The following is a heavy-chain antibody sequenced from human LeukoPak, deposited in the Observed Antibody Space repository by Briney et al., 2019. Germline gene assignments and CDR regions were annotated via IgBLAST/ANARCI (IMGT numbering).Heavy chain of an antibody. CDR3: ARDGRGNYYDSREGFDY. Sequence: GASVKVSCKASGYTFTSYGISWMRQAPGQGLEWMGWISAYNGNTNYAQKLQGRVTMTTDTSTSTAYMELRSLRSDDTAVYYCARDGRGNYYDSREGFDYWGQGTLVTVSS. CDR1: GYTFTSYG. J-gene: IGHJ4*02. CDR2: ISAYNGNT. V-gene: IGHV1-18*01. D-gene: IGHD3-22*01.